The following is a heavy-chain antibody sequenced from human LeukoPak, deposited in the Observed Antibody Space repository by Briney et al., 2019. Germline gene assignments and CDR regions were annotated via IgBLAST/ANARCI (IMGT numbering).Heavy chain of an antibody. Sequence: ASVKVSCHASGYTFTTYYMHWVRQAPGQGLEWMGWINPNSGGTNYAQKFQGRVTMTTDTSISTAYMELSKLRSDDTAVYYCARIKRGTPDSSGWYYFDYWGQGTLVTVSS. V-gene: IGHV1-2*02. J-gene: IGHJ4*02. CDR2: INPNSGGT. CDR1: GYTFTTYY. D-gene: IGHD6-19*01. CDR3: ARIKRGTPDSSGWYYFDY.